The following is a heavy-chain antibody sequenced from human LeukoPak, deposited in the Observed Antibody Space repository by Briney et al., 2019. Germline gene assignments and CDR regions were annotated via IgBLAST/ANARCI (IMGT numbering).Heavy chain of an antibody. Sequence: SETLSLTCSVSGYPISNAYYWVWIRQPPGKGLEWIGSLYHPDTTYYNPSLKSRVTMSVDTSRNQFSLKLSFVTAADTAVYNCARGLYGDSYDYWGQGTLVTVSS. D-gene: IGHD4-17*01. CDR1: GYPISNAYY. CDR2: LYHPDTT. CDR3: ARGLYGDSYDY. V-gene: IGHV4-38-2*02. J-gene: IGHJ4*02.